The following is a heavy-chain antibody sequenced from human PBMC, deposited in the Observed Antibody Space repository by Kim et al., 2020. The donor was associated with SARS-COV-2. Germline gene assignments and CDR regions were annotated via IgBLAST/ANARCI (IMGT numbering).Heavy chain of an antibody. D-gene: IGHD2-21*01. J-gene: IGHJ6*02. V-gene: IGHV3-48*03. CDR3: ARGDAIFNFYYGMDV. Sequence: ADSVRGRFTLSRDDAKGSLYLQMNSLRAEDTAVYYCARGDAIFNFYYGMDVWGRGTTVTVSS.